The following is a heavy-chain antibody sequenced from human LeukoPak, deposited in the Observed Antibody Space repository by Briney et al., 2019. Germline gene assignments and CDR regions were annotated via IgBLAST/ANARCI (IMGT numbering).Heavy chain of an antibody. CDR1: GYSISSGYY. V-gene: IGHV4-38-2*02. D-gene: IGHD1-26*01. CDR3: ARAQWELSPHFDY. Sequence: SETLSLTCTVSGYSISSGYYWGWIRQPPGKGLEWIGSIYHSGSTYYNPSLKSRVTISVDTSKNQFSLKLSSVTAADTAVYYCARAQWELSPHFDYWGQGTLVTVSS. CDR2: IYHSGST. J-gene: IGHJ4*02.